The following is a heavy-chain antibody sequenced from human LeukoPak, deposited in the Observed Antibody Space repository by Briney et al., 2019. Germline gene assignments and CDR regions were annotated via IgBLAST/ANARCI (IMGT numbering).Heavy chain of an antibody. Sequence: SETLSLTCAVYGGSFSGYYWTWVRQPPGQGLEWIGEIHHSGRTNYNPSLKSRLTISVDTSKNQFSLKLSSVTAADTAVYYCARVRHTSPRVVIIRKYNWFDPWGQGTLVTVSS. J-gene: IGHJ5*02. V-gene: IGHV4-34*01. D-gene: IGHD3-3*01. CDR2: IHHSGRT. CDR3: ARVRHTSPRVVIIRKYNWFDP. CDR1: GGSFSGYY.